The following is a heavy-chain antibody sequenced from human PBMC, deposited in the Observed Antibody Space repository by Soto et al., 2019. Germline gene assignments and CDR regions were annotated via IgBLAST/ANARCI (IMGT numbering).Heavy chain of an antibody. V-gene: IGHV3-23*01. D-gene: IGHD4-17*01. J-gene: IGHJ4*02. CDR1: GFTFSNYA. CDR3: AKVPLSLRFYDY. Sequence: EVQLLESGGGLVQPGGSLRLSCAASGFTFSNYAMHWVRQAPGKGLEWVSGITGSAGNTNYADSVKGRFTISRDNSKNTLYLQTNSLRADDTAIYYCAKVPLSLRFYDYWGQGTLVTVSS. CDR2: ITGSAGNT.